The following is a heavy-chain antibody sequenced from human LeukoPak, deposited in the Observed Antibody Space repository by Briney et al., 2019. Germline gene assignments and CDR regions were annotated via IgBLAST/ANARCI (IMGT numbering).Heavy chain of an antibody. CDR1: GFTVSSNY. CDR3: ARDRLFGVGATAIDY. Sequence: PGGSLRLSCAASGFTVSSNYMSWVRQAPGKGLEWVSVIYSGGSTYYADSVKGRFTISRDSSKNTLYLQMNNLRAEDTAVYYCARDRLFGVGATAIDYWGQGTLVTVSS. V-gene: IGHV3-66*01. D-gene: IGHD1-26*01. J-gene: IGHJ4*02. CDR2: IYSGGST.